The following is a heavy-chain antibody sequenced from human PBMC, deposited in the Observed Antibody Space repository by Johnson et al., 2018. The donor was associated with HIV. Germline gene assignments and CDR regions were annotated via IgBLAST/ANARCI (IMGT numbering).Heavy chain of an antibody. CDR2: IYDGDAT. CDR3: AKDLDLFQRAFDI. CDR1: EFTVSSNY. V-gene: IGHV3-53*01. D-gene: IGHD3-3*01. J-gene: IGHJ3*02. Sequence: VQLVESGGKLIQPGGSLRLSCAASEFTVSSNYMSWVRQAPGKGLEWVSIIYDGDATYYADSVKGRFTISRDNAKNTLFLQMNSLRAEDTAVYYCAKDLDLFQRAFDIWGQGTMVTVSS.